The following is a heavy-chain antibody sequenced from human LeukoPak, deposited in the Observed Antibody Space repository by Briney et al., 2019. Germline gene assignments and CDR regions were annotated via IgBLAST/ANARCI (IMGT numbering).Heavy chain of an antibody. CDR2: IYYSGST. J-gene: IGHJ4*02. V-gene: IGHV4-59*12. D-gene: IGHD3-10*01. Sequence: SETLSLTCTVSGGSISSYYWSWIRQPPGKGLEWIGYIYYSGSTNYNPSLKSRVTISVDTSKSQFSLKLSSVTAADTAVYYCAREAPYYYGSGSLSGFDYWGQGTLVTVSS. CDR1: GGSISSYY. CDR3: AREAPYYYGSGSLSGFDY.